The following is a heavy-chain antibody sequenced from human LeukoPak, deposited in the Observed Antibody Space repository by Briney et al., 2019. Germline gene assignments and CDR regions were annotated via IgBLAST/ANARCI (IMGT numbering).Heavy chain of an antibody. V-gene: IGHV4-59*08. CDR1: GGSISSYY. CDR3: ARLDYDFWSGYSGDNWFDP. CDR2: IYYSGST. Sequence: SETLSLTCAVSGGSISSYYWSWIRQPPGKGLEWIGYIYYSGSTNYNPSLKSRVTISVDTSKNQFSLKLSSVTAADTAVYYCARLDYDFWSGYSGDNWFDPWGQGTLVTVSS. J-gene: IGHJ5*02. D-gene: IGHD3-3*01.